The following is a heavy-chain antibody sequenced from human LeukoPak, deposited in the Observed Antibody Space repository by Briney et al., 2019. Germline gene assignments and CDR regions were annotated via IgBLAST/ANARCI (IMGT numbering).Heavy chain of an antibody. D-gene: IGHD6-19*01. V-gene: IGHV1-24*01. CDR3: ATDVIGVEPAGIAVAGTLGLKFDY. CDR2: FDPEDGET. J-gene: IGHJ4*02. CDR1: GYTLTELS. Sequence: ASVKVSCKVSGYTLTELSMHWVRQAPGKGLEWMGGFDPEDGETIYAQKFQGRVTMTEDTSTDTAYMELSSLRSEDTAVYYCATDVIGVEPAGIAVAGTLGLKFDYWGQGTLVTVSS.